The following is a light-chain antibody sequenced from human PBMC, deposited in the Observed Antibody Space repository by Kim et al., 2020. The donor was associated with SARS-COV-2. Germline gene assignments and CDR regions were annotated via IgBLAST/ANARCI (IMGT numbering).Light chain of an antibody. J-gene: IGLJ3*02. CDR2: KDS. Sequence: SVSPGQTATITCSGDILAKKFARWFQQKPGQAPVVVIYKDSERPSGIPERFSGSSSGTTVTLTISGAQVEDEADYYCYSAADNMGVFGGGTKVTVL. CDR3: YSAADNMGV. CDR1: ILAKKF. V-gene: IGLV3-27*01.